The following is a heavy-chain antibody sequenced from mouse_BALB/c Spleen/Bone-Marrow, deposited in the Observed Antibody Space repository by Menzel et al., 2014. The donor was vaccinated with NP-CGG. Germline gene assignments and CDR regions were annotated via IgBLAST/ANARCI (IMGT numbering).Heavy chain of an antibody. CDR2: IDPSDSYS. CDR3: ARGVVYYYAMDY. V-gene: IGHV1-69*02. J-gene: IGHJ4*01. CDR1: GYTFTNYW. Sequence: QVQLKESGAELVKPGASVKLSCKASGYTFTNYWMHWVKQRPGQGLEWIGEIDPSDSYSNYNQNFKGKATLTVDKSSSTAYVQLTSLTSEDSAVYYCARGVVYYYAMDYWGQGTSVTVSS.